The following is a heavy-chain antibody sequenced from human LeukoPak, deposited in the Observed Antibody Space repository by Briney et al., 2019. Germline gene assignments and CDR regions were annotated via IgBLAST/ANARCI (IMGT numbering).Heavy chain of an antibody. D-gene: IGHD3-22*01. CDR3: AVDPYYYDSSGYWGY. Sequence: SETLSLTCAVYGGSFSGYYWSWIRQPPGKGLEWIGEINHSGSTNYNPSLKSRVTISVDTSKNQFSLKLSSVTAADTAVYYCAVDPYYYDSSGYWGYWGQGTLVTVSS. CDR1: GGSFSGYY. V-gene: IGHV4-34*01. CDR2: INHSGST. J-gene: IGHJ4*02.